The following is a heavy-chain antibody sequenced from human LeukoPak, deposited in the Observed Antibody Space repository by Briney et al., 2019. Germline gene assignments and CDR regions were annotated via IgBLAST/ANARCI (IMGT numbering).Heavy chain of an antibody. J-gene: IGHJ5*02. CDR1: GGPISSYY. Sequence: SETLSLTCTVSGGPISSYYWSWIRQPPGKGLEWIGYIYYSGSTNYNPSLKSRVTISVDTSKNQFSLKLSSVTAADTAVYYCARGGSFGVVITWGQGTLVTLSS. D-gene: IGHD3-3*01. CDR3: ARGGSFGVVIT. V-gene: IGHV4-59*01. CDR2: IYYSGST.